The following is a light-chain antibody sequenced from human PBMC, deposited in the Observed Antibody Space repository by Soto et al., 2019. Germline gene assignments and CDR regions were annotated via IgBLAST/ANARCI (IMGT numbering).Light chain of an antibody. V-gene: IGKV3-15*01. CDR3: QQYNNWPPAII. CDR2: GAS. J-gene: IGKJ5*01. CDR1: QSVSSN. Sequence: EIVMTQSPATLSVSPGERATLSCRASQSVSSNLAWYQQKPGQAPRLLIYGASTRATGIPARFSGSGSGTEFTLTISSRQSEDFAVYYCQQYNNWPPAIIFGQGTRLEIK.